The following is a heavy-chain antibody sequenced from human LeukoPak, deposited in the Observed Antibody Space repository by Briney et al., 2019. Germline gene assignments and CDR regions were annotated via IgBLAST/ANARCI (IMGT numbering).Heavy chain of an antibody. CDR1: GFTVSGNY. CDR3: AKNKRDYYDSSGEGNFQH. CDR2: IYSDDTT. V-gene: IGHV3-53*01. Sequence: GGSLRLSCAVSGFTVSGNYMSWIRQAPGKGLEWVSLIYSDDTTLYADSVKDRFTISRDNSKNTLYLQMNSLRADDTAVYYCAKNKRDYYDSSGEGNFQHWGQGTLVTVSS. D-gene: IGHD3-22*01. J-gene: IGHJ1*01.